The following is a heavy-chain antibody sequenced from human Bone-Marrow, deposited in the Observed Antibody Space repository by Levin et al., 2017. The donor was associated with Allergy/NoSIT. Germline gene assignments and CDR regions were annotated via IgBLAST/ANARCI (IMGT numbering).Heavy chain of an antibody. CDR2: ISASGAST. CDR1: GFTFRDSA. Sequence: LSLTCAASGFTFRDSAMTWVRHAPDKGLEWVSAISASGASTYYGDSVKGRFTISRDNSKNMVYLEMSNLRADDTAVYYCAKDKHASTQGWSDPWGQGTLVTVSS. V-gene: IGHV3-23*01. D-gene: IGHD2-2*01. CDR3: AKDKHASTQGWSDP. J-gene: IGHJ5*02.